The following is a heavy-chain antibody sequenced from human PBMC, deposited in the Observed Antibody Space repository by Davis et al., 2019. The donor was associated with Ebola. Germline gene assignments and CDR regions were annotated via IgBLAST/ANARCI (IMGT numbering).Heavy chain of an antibody. Sequence: SLNTPRLAPGFTLSSYGMHWVRQAPGKGLEWVAVIWYDGSKKYYGDSVKGRFTISRDDSKNTAYLQMNSLKTEGTAVYYCEGSGTTAGDVWGQGTTVTVSS. CDR2: IWYDGSKK. J-gene: IGHJ6*02. V-gene: IGHV3-33*01. D-gene: IGHD3-10*01. CDR1: GFTLSSYG. CDR3: EGSGTTAGDV.